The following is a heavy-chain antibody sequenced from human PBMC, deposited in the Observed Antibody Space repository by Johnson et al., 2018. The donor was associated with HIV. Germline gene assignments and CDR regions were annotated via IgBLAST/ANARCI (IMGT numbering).Heavy chain of an antibody. Sequence: QVHLVESGGGVVQPGKSLRLSCAASGFTFSSYGLHWVRQAPGKGLEWVSVIHSGGSTYYADSVEGRFTISRDNSKNTVLLQMNSLRAEDTAVYYCARGTWEEPHSFDMWGQGTMVTVSS. V-gene: IGHV3-NL1*01. CDR2: IHSGGST. D-gene: IGHD1-1*01. CDR3: ARGTWEEPHSFDM. J-gene: IGHJ3*02. CDR1: GFTFSSYG.